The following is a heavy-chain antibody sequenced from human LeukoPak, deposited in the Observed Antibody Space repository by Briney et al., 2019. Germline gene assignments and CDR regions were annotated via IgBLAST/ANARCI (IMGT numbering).Heavy chain of an antibody. CDR1: GYTFTGYY. D-gene: IGHD1-7*01. Sequence: ASVKVSCKASGYTFTGYYMHWVRQAPGQGLEWMGWINPNSGDTNYAQKFQGRVTMTRDTSISTAYMELTRLRSDDTAVYHCARATIDWNYDYWGQGTLVTVSS. J-gene: IGHJ4*02. V-gene: IGHV1-2*02. CDR2: INPNSGDT. CDR3: ARATIDWNYDY.